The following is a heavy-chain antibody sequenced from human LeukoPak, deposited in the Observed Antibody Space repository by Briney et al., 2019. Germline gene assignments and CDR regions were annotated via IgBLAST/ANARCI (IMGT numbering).Heavy chain of an antibody. D-gene: IGHD3-22*01. CDR3: ARLPEVDSSGYSLGGWFDP. CDR1: GYSFTSYW. CDR2: IYPGDSDT. J-gene: IGHJ5*02. Sequence: RGESLKISCKGSGYSFTSYWIGWVRPMPGKGLEWMGIIYPGDSDTRYSPSFQGQVTISADKSISTAYLQWSSLKASDTAMYYCARLPEVDSSGYSLGGWFDPWGQGTLVTVSS. V-gene: IGHV5-51*01.